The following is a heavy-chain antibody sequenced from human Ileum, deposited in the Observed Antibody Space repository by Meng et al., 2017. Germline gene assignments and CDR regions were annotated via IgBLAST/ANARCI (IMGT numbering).Heavy chain of an antibody. Sequence: GESLKISCVASGISFSTSGMHWVRQAPGKGLEWVAMIWSDGSRKYYTDSVKGRFTISRDNSKNKMDLQMDSLIADDTAVNYCARGRGVRDLDHWGQGTLVTVSS. CDR1: GISFSTSG. J-gene: IGHJ4*02. CDR2: IWSDGSRK. V-gene: IGHV3-33*01. CDR3: ARGRGVRDLDH. D-gene: IGHD3-10*01.